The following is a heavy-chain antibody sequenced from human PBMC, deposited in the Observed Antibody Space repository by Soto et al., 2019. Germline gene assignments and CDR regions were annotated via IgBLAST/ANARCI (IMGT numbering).Heavy chain of an antibody. CDR3: ARAPGGATVVTPAYYFDY. CDR2: IIPILGTA. Sequence: QVQLVQSGAEVKKPGSSVKVSCKASGGTFSSYAISWVRQAPGQGLEWMGGIIPILGTANYAQKFQGRVTITADDSASTAYMELGSLRYGDPAVCYCARAPGGATVVTPAYYFDYWGEGGLVTVSS. CDR1: GGTFSSYA. D-gene: IGHD4-17*01. V-gene: IGHV1-69*12. J-gene: IGHJ4*02.